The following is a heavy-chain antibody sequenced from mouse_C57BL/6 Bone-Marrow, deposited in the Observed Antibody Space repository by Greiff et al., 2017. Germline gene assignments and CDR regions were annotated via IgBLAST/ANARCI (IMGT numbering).Heavy chain of an antibody. J-gene: IGHJ3*01. V-gene: IGHV1-69*01. Sequence: VQLQQSGAELVMPGASVKLSCKASGYTFTSYWMHWVKQRPGQGLEWIGEIDPSDSYTNYNQKFKGKSTLTVDKSSSTAYMQLSSLTSEDSAVYYGARSDYSNCPWFAYWGQGTLVTVSA. CDR3: ARSDYSNCPWFAY. CDR1: GYTFTSYW. CDR2: IDPSDSYT. D-gene: IGHD2-5*01.